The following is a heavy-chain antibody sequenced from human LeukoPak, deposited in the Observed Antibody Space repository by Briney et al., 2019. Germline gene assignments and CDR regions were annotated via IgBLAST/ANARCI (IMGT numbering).Heavy chain of an antibody. Sequence: PGGSLRLSCAASGFTFSSYAMSWVRQAPGKGLEWVPAISGSGGSTYYADSVKGRFTISRDNSKNTLYLQMNSLRAEDTAVYYCAKDSGPGSSSNWFDPWGQGTLVTVSS. J-gene: IGHJ5*02. CDR1: GFTFSSYA. V-gene: IGHV3-23*01. CDR2: ISGSGGST. CDR3: AKDSGPGSSSNWFDP. D-gene: IGHD6-6*01.